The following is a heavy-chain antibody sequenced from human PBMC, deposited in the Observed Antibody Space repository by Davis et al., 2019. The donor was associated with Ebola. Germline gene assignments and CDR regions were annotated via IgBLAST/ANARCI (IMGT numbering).Heavy chain of an antibody. CDR3: ARESGSYYVVFDY. V-gene: IGHV1-69*13. J-gene: IGHJ4*02. D-gene: IGHD1-26*01. CDR2: IIPIFGTA. Sequence: SVQVSCKASGGTFSSYAISWVRQAPGQGLEWMGGIIPIFGTANYAQKFQGRVTITADESTSTAYMELSSLRSEDTAVYYCARESGSYYVVFDYWGQGTLVTVSS. CDR1: GGTFSSYA.